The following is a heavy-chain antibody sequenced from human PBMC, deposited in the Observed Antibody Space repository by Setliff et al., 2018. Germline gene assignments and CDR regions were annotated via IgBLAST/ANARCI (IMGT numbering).Heavy chain of an antibody. D-gene: IGHD2-2*01. CDR3: TYYCSSTSCYRDLDWFDP. Sequence: GESLKISCKASEYSFTTYWVGWVRQMPGKGLEWMGIIYPGDSDTRYSPSFQGQVTISRDDSKSIAYLQMNSLKTEDTAVYYCTYYCSSTSCYRDLDWFDPWGQGTLVTVSS. V-gene: IGHV5-51*01. J-gene: IGHJ5*02. CDR1: EYSFTTYW. CDR2: IYPGDSDT.